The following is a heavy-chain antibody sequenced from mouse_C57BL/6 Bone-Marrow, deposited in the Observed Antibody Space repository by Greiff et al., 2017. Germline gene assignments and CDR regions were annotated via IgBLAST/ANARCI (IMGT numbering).Heavy chain of an antibody. CDR1: GFTFTDYY. V-gene: IGHV7-3*01. D-gene: IGHD2-4*01. J-gene: IGHJ2*01. CDR3: ARLGYDYDEGFDY. CDR2: IRNKANGYTT. Sequence: EVKVEESGGGLVQPGGSLSLSCAASGFTFTDYYMSWVRQPPGKALEWLGFIRNKANGYTTEYSASVKGRFTISRDNSQSILYLHMNARRAEDSATYYGARLGYDYDEGFDYWGQGTTLTVSS.